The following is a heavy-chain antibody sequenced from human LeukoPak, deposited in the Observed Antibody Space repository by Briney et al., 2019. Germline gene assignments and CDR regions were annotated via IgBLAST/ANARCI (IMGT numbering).Heavy chain of an antibody. CDR2: ISGSGGST. J-gene: IGHJ4*02. CDR3: AKDNVVVVAATFDY. D-gene: IGHD2-15*01. V-gene: IGHV3-23*01. Sequence: GGSLRLSCAASGFTFSSYAMSWVRQAPGKGLEWVSAISGSGGSTYYADSVKGRFTISRDNSKNALYLQMNSLRAEDTAVYYCAKDNVVVVAATFDYWGQGTLVTVSS. CDR1: GFTFSSYA.